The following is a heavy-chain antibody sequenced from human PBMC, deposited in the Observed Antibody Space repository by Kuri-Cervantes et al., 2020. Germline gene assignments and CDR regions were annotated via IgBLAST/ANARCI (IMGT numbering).Heavy chain of an antibody. V-gene: IGHV3-23*01. CDR2: ISGSGGST. CDR1: GFTFSNAW. CDR3: YGVDAFDI. Sequence: GGSLRLSCAASGFTFSNAWMSWVRQAPGKGLEWVSAISGSGGSTYYADSVKGRFTISRDNSKNTLYLQMNSLRAEDTAVYYCYGVDAFDIWGQGTMVTVSS. J-gene: IGHJ3*02. D-gene: IGHD3-10*01.